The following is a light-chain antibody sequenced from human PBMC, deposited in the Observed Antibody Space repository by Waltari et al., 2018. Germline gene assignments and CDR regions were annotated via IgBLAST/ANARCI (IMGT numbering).Light chain of an antibody. CDR3: QQYNNLRT. CDR2: GAS. Sequence: EVLLTQSPPTLSVSLGERGTLSWRASQSIARNLAGYRQKPSQAPRLLIDGASTKTPGVPNSFSDSGAETEFTLTINSLQSEDCAVDYCQQYNNLRTFGQGTKVEIK. J-gene: IGKJ2*01. CDR1: QSIARN. V-gene: IGKV3-15*01.